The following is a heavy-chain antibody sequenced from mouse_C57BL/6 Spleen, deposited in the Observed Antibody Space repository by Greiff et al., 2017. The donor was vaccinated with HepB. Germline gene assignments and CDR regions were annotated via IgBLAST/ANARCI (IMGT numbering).Heavy chain of an antibody. CDR2: INPGSGGT. J-gene: IGHJ3*01. V-gene: IGHV1-54*01. CDR1: GYAFTNYL. D-gene: IGHD2-3*01. Sequence: QVQLKESGAELVRPGTSVKVSCKASGYAFTNYLIEWVKQRPGQGLAWIGVINPGSGGTNSNEKFKGKATLTADKSSSTAYMQLSSLTSEDSAVYFCARGGYYPAWFAYWGQGTLVTVSA. CDR3: ARGGYYPAWFAY.